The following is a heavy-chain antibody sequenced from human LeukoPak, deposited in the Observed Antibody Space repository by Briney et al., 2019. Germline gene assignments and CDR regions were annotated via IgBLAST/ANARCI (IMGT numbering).Heavy chain of an antibody. CDR1: GFTFSTFA. CDR3: AKFNVDTNYFDY. J-gene: IGHJ4*02. Sequence: GRSLRLSCAASGFTFSTFAIHWVRQAPGKGLEWVSAISGSGGSTYYADSVKGRFTISRDNSKNTLYLQMNSLRAEDTAVYYCAKFNVDTNYFDYWGQGTLVTVSS. CDR2: ISGSGGST. V-gene: IGHV3-23*01. D-gene: IGHD5-18*01.